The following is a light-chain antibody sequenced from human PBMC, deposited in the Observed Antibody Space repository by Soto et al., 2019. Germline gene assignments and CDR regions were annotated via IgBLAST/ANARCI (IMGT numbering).Light chain of an antibody. CDR1: NSDVGSYNL. CDR2: EGS. V-gene: IGLV2-23*01. Sequence: QSALTQPASVSGSPGQSITISCTGTNSDVGSYNLVSWYQQHPGKAPKLMIYEGSKRPSGVSNRFSGSKSGNTASLTISGLQAEDEADYYCCSYAGSSTSYVFGTGTKLTVL. CDR3: CSYAGSSTSYV. J-gene: IGLJ1*01.